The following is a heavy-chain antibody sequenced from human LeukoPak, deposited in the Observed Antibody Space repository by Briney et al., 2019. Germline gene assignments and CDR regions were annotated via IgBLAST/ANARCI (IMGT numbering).Heavy chain of an antibody. CDR1: GCSISSYY. CDR3: ARLEAAAGCDY. Sequence: SETLSLTCTVSGCSISSYYWSWIRQPPGKGLEWIGYIYYSGSTNYNPSLKSRVTISVDTSKNQFSLKLSSVTAADTAVYYCARLEAAAGCDYWGQGTLVTVSS. CDR2: IYYSGST. J-gene: IGHJ4*02. D-gene: IGHD6-13*01. V-gene: IGHV4-59*08.